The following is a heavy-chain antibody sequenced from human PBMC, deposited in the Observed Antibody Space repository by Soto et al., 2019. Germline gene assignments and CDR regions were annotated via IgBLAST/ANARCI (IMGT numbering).Heavy chain of an antibody. V-gene: IGHV3-30*18. Sequence: GGSLRLSCAASGFTFSSYGMHWVRQAPGKGLGWVAVISYDGSNKYYADSVKGRFTISRDNSKNTLYLQMNSLRAEDTAVYYCAKGRPLVVGATLGPPNFDYWGQGTLVTVSS. CDR3: AKGRPLVVGATLGPPNFDY. J-gene: IGHJ4*02. CDR1: GFTFSSYG. CDR2: ISYDGSNK. D-gene: IGHD1-26*01.